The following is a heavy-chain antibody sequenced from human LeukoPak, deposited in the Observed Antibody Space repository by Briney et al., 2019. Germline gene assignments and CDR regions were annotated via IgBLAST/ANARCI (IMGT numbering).Heavy chain of an antibody. CDR2: IKQDGSEK. CDR3: ARRSGRAHYYYYYYMDV. Sequence: GGSLRLSCAASGFTFSSYWMSWVRQAPGKGLEWVANIKQDGSEKYYVDSVKGRFTISRRNAKNSLYLQMNSLRAEDTAVYYCARRSGRAHYYYYYYMDVWGKGTTVTVSS. V-gene: IGHV3-7*01. CDR1: GFTFSSYW. J-gene: IGHJ6*03.